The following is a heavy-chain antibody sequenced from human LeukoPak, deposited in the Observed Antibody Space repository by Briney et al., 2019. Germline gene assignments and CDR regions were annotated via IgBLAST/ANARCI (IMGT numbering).Heavy chain of an antibody. D-gene: IGHD2-2*01. CDR2: IGPDGGDK. V-gene: IGHV3-7*01. J-gene: IGHJ4*02. Sequence: GGSLRLSCVVSGFSFSNYWMRWIRQAPGKGLEWVANIGPDGGDKYYLDSVKGRFTVSRDNAKNSLYLQLNSLRAEDTSVYYCVRVQVVVPGVFDYFDYWGQGIMVTVSS. CDR1: GFSFSNYW. CDR3: VRVQVVVPGVFDYFDY.